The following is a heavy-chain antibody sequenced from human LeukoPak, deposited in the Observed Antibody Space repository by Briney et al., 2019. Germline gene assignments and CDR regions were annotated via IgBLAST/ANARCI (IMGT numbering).Heavy chain of an antibody. CDR3: ARGDSSYYYMDV. CDR2: IGAAGDT. D-gene: IGHD3-22*01. Sequence: GGSLRLSCAASGFTFSSYDMHWVRQATGKGLEWVSAIGAAGDTYYPGSVKGRFTISRENAKNSLYLQMSSLRDGDTAVYYCARGDSSYYYMDVWGKGTTVTVSS. J-gene: IGHJ6*03. V-gene: IGHV3-13*01. CDR1: GFTFSSYD.